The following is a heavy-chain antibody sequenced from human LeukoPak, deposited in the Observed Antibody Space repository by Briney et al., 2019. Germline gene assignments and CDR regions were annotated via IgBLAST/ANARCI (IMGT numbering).Heavy chain of an antibody. J-gene: IGHJ3*02. CDR3: TSSGYLGDAFDI. Sequence: PGRSLRLSRTASGFTFGDYAMSWVRQAPGKGLEWVGFIRSKAYGGTTEYAASVKGRFTISRDDSKSIAYLQMNSLKTEDTAVYYCTSSGYLGDAFDIWGQGTMVTVSS. D-gene: IGHD3-22*01. CDR1: GFTFGDYA. CDR2: IRSKAYGGTT. V-gene: IGHV3-49*04.